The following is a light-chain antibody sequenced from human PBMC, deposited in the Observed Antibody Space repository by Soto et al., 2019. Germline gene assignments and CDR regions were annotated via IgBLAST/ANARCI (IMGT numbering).Light chain of an antibody. CDR2: ENN. V-gene: IGLV1-51*02. CDR3: GTWDSSLSAL. J-gene: IGLJ2*01. CDR1: SSNIGNNY. Sequence: QSVLTQPPSVSAAPGQKVTISCSGSSSNIGNNYVSWYQQLPGTAPKLLIYENNKRPSGIPDRFSGSKSGTSATLGITGLQTGDEADYYCGTWDSSLSALFGGG.